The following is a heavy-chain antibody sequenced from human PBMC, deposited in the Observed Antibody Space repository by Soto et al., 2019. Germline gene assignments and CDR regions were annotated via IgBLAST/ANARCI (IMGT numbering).Heavy chain of an antibody. CDR1: GFTFSSYV. D-gene: IGHD2-15*01. Sequence: QVQLVESGGGVVQPGRSLRLSCAASGFTFSSYVKHWVRQAPGKGLEWVAIISYDGNNKYYADSVKGRFTISRDNSKNTLYLQMNSLRAEDTAVYYCARAGGDGGSCYTLVGLRYGMDVWGQGTTVTVSS. V-gene: IGHV3-30-3*01. CDR3: ARAGGDGGSCYTLVGLRYGMDV. CDR2: ISYDGNNK. J-gene: IGHJ6*02.